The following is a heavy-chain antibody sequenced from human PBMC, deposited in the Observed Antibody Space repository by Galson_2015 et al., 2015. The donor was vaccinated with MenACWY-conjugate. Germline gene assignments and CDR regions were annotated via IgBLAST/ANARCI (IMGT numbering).Heavy chain of an antibody. J-gene: IGHJ4*02. CDR3: GRGYIYGSSRATYIDY. Sequence: LRLRCRSGGLTLSSHWIHCGAPAPAPGPVWDAQINEDVRGTTYAVSVKGRFTISRDNAKNTLYLRLNNRGAEDTAVYYCGRGYIYGSSRATYIDYWGQGALVTVSS. CDR2: INEDVRGT. D-gene: IGHD5-18*01. V-gene: IGHV3-74*03. CDR1: GLTLSSHW.